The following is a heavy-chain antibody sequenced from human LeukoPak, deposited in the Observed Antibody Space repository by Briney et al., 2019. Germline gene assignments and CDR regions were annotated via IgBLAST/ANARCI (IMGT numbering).Heavy chain of an antibody. CDR3: ARGQYYDSSGYYDPGDY. Sequence: GGSLRLSCAASGFTFDDYGMSGVRQAPGKGLEWASGINGNGGSTGYADSVKGRFTISRDNAKNSLYLQMNSLRAEDTALYYCARGQYYDSSGYYDPGDYWGQGTLVTVSS. CDR2: INGNGGST. D-gene: IGHD3-22*01. J-gene: IGHJ4*02. V-gene: IGHV3-20*04. CDR1: GFTFDDYG.